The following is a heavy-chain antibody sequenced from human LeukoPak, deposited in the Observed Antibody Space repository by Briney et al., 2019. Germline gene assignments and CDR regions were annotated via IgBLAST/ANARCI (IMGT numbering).Heavy chain of an antibody. J-gene: IGHJ2*01. CDR2: ITSSSSAI. CDR1: GFTLSSYS. CDR3: ARVRGIWYFDL. D-gene: IGHD3-10*01. V-gene: IGHV3-48*01. Sequence: PGGSLRLSCAASGFTLSSYSMSWVRQAPGKGLEWVSYITSSSSAIYYADSMKGRFTISRDNAKNSLYLQMNSLRAEDTAVYYCARVRGIWYFDLWGRGTLVTVSS.